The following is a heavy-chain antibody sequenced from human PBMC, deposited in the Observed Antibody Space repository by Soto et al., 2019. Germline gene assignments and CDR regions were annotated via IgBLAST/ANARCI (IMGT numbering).Heavy chain of an antibody. CDR3: TTDPTHIAVATFLH. D-gene: IGHD6-19*01. CDR2: IKSKTDGGTT. J-gene: IGHJ4*02. V-gene: IGHV3-15*01. CDR1: GFTFSNAW. Sequence: GGSLRLSCAASGFTFSNAWMSWVRQAPGKGLEWVGRIKSKTDGGTTDYAAPVKGRFTISRDDSKNTLYLQMNSLKTEDTAVYYCTTDPTHIAVATFLHWGQGTLVTVSS.